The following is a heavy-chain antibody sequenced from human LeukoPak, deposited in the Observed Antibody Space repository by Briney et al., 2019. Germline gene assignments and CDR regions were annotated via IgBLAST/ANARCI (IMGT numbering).Heavy chain of an antibody. Sequence: GGSLRLSCTASGFTFGDYAMNWVRQAPGKGLEWVSSISSGSSYIYYADSVKGRFTISRDNAKNSLYLQMNSLRAEDTAVYYCARDSGTYSSSSRLDYWGQGTLVTVSS. CDR2: ISSGSSYI. D-gene: IGHD6-13*01. J-gene: IGHJ4*02. V-gene: IGHV3-21*01. CDR3: ARDSGTYSSSSRLDY. CDR1: GFTFGDYA.